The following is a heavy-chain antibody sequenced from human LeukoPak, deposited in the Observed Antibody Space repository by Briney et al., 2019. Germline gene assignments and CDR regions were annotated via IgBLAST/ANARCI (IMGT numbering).Heavy chain of an antibody. D-gene: IGHD6-6*01. CDR1: GFTFSSYA. Sequence: GGSLRLSCADSGFTFSSYAMSWVRQAPGEGLEWVSGISGSGGTTYYADSVKGRFTISRDNSKNTLYLQMNSLRAEDTAVYYCATNSSSRGGFDYWGQGTLVTVSS. CDR2: ISGSGGTT. J-gene: IGHJ4*02. V-gene: IGHV3-23*01. CDR3: ATNSSSRGGFDY.